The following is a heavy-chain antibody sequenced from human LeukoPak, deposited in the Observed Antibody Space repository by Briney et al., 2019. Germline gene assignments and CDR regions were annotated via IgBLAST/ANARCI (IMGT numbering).Heavy chain of an antibody. D-gene: IGHD3-16*01. CDR1: GFTFSSYS. CDR3: ARFPTCDLGYFDY. V-gene: IGHV3-48*01. J-gene: IGHJ4*02. Sequence: GGSLRLSCAASGFTFSSYSTNWVRQAPGKGLEWVSYISSSSSTIYYADSVKSRFTITRDKAKNSLYLQMNSLRAEDTAVYYCARFPTCDLGYFDYWGQGTLVTVSS. CDR2: ISSSSSTI.